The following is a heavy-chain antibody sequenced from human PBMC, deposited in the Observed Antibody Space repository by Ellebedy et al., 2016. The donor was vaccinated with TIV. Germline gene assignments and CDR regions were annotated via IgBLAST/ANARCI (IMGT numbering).Heavy chain of an antibody. J-gene: IGHJ4*02. D-gene: IGHD4-23*01. CDR3: AKDKRPHYGGNSEVFGY. V-gene: IGHV3-23*01. CDR1: GFTFSRNA. CDR2: ITSSGDRT. Sequence: GESLKISXATSGFTFSRNAMTWVRQAPGKGLEWVSSITSSGDRTNYADSVKGRFTISRDNSKNTLYLQMNSLRAEDTAVYYCAKDKRPHYGGNSEVFGYWGQGTLVTVSS.